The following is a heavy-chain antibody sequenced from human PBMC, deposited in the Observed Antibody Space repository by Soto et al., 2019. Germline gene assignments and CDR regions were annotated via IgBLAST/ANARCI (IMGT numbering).Heavy chain of an antibody. CDR3: ARDISRYDSSGYSDY. J-gene: IGHJ4*02. D-gene: IGHD3-22*01. CDR1: GYTFPSYG. V-gene: IGHV1-18*01. CDR2: ISAYNGDT. Sequence: ASVKVSCKASGYTFPSYGISWVRQAPGQGLEWMGWISAYNGDTNYAQKLQGRVTMTTDTSTSTAYMELSSLRSEDTAVYYCARDISRYDSSGYSDYWGQGTLVTVSS.